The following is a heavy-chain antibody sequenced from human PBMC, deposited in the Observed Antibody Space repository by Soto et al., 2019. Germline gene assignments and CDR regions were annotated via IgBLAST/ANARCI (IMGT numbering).Heavy chain of an antibody. D-gene: IGHD4-17*01. J-gene: IGHJ5*02. CDR2: TRNKANSYTT. CDR1: GFTFSDHY. CDR3: ARVRDYGDYGWFDP. V-gene: IGHV3-72*01. Sequence: GGSLRLSCAASGFTFSDHYMDWVRQAPGKGLEWVGRTRNKANSYTTEYAASVKGRFTISRDDSKNSLYLQMNSLKTEDTAVYYCARVRDYGDYGWFDPWGQGTLVTVSS.